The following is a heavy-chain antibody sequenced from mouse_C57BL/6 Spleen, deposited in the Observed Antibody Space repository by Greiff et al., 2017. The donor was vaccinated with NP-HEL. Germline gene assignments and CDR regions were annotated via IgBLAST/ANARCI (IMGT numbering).Heavy chain of an antibody. Sequence: VQLQQSGPELVKPGASVKISCKASGYAFSSSWMNWVKQRPGKGLEWIGRIYPGDGDTNYNGKFKGKATLTADKSSSTAYMQLSSLTSEDSAVYFCARGGFYYCGSSLDAMDYWGQGTSVTVSS. CDR3: ARGGFYYCGSSLDAMDY. V-gene: IGHV1-82*01. CDR1: GYAFSSSW. CDR2: IYPGDGDT. J-gene: IGHJ4*01. D-gene: IGHD1-1*01.